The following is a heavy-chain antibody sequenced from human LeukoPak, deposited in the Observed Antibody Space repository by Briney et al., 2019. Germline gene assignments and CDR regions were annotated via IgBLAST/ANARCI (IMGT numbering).Heavy chain of an antibody. CDR2: IFYSGTT. J-gene: IGHJ6*03. D-gene: IGHD3-22*01. Sequence: SETLSLTCTASGGSISSYYWSWIRQPPGKGLEWIGFIFYSGTTNYNPSLKSRVTISVDTSKNQFSLKLSSVTAADTAVYYCARGRGRGVVAQQPSTGSYYYYYYMDVWGKGTTVTVSS. V-gene: IGHV4-59*12. CDR1: GGSISSYY. CDR3: ARGRGRGVVAQQPSTGSYYYYYYMDV.